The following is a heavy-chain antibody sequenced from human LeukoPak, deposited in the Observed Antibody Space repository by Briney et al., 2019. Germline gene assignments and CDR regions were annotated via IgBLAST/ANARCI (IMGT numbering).Heavy chain of an antibody. CDR1: GFTFSRYS. CDR2: ISSSSSYI. J-gene: IGHJ4*02. Sequence: GGSLRLSCAASGFTFSRYSMNWVRQAPGKGLEWVSSISSSSSYIYYADSVKGRFTISRDNAKNSLYLQMNSLRAEDTAVYYCARDEYYDFWSGYFVDYWGQGTLVTVSS. CDR3: ARDEYYDFWSGYFVDY. V-gene: IGHV3-21*01. D-gene: IGHD3-3*01.